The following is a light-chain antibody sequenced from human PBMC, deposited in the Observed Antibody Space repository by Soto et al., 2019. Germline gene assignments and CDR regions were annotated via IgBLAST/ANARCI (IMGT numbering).Light chain of an antibody. CDR1: QSVSTK. V-gene: IGKV3-15*01. CDR3: QQYNNWPPYT. CDR2: GAS. Sequence: EIVLTQSPATLSVSPGERATLSCRASQSVSTKLAWYQQKPGQAPRLLIYGASTRATGIPARSSGSGSDTEFSLTISSLQSEDFAVYYCQQYNNWPPYTFGQGTKLEIK. J-gene: IGKJ2*01.